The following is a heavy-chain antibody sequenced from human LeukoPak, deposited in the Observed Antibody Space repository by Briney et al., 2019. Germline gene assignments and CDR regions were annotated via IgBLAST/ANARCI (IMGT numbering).Heavy chain of an antibody. CDR3: ARGLVHDTSGYYSDY. CDR2: INSDDSRT. Sequence: GGSLRLSCAASGFTFSAFWMHWGRQASGKGLVWVSGINSDDSRTTYADSVKGRFTISRDNAKNTLYLQMNSLRAEDTAVYYCARGLVHDTSGYYSDYWGQGTLVTVSS. V-gene: IGHV3-74*01. CDR1: GFTFSAFW. J-gene: IGHJ4*02. D-gene: IGHD3-22*01.